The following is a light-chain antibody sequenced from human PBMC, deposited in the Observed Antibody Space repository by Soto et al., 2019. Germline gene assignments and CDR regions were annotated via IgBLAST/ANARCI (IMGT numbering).Light chain of an antibody. CDR1: SSNIGGNYD. V-gene: IGLV1-40*01. CDR3: SSYTDRNNLV. CDR2: ANN. J-gene: IGLJ1*01. Sequence: QSVRTHPPSVSGAPRQRGTISCTRSSSNIGGNYDVHWYQQRPGSAPKLLIFANNNRPSGVPDRFSGSKSGNTASLTVSALQAEDEADYYCSSYTDRNNLVFGTGTKVIVL.